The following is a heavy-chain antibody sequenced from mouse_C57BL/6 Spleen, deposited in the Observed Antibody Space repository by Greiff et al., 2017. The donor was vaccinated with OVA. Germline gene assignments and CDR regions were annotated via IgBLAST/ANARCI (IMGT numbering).Heavy chain of an antibody. Sequence: EVQVVESGGGLVKPGGSLKLSCAASGFTFSDYGMHWVRQAPEKGLEWVAYISSGSSTIYYADTVKGRFTISRDNAKNTLFLQMTSLRSEDTAMYYCAINYGSNLDYWGQGTTLTVSS. CDR3: AINYGSNLDY. CDR2: ISSGSSTI. J-gene: IGHJ2*01. CDR1: GFTFSDYG. V-gene: IGHV5-17*01. D-gene: IGHD1-1*01.